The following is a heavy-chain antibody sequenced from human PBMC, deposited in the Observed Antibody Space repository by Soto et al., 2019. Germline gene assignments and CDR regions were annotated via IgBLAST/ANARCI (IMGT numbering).Heavy chain of an antibody. J-gene: IGHJ4*02. Sequence: GGSLRLSCAASGFTFSSYSMNWVRQAPGKGLEWVSSISSSSSYIYYADSVKGRFTISRDNAKNSLYLQMNSLRAEDTAVYYCARDGTEYDYVWGSYRTQNTDFDYWGQGTLVTVSS. CDR1: GFTFSSYS. V-gene: IGHV3-21*01. CDR2: ISSSSSYI. CDR3: ARDGTEYDYVWGSYRTQNTDFDY. D-gene: IGHD3-16*02.